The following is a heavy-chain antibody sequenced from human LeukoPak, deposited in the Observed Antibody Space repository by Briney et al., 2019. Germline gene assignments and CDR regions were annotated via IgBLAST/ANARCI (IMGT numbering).Heavy chain of an antibody. D-gene: IGHD6-13*01. J-gene: IGHJ3*02. CDR2: ISGSGGST. V-gene: IGHV3-23*01. CDR3: AKEGKSSSWANDAFDI. Sequence: GGSLRLSCAASGFTFSSYALRWVRQAPGKGLGWVSAISGSGGSTYYADSVKGRFTISRDNSKNTLYLQMNSLRAEDTAVYYCAKEGKSSSWANDAFDIWGQGTMVTVSS. CDR1: GFTFSSYA.